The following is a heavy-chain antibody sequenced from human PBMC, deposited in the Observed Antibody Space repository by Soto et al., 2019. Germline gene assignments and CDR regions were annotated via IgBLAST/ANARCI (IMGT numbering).Heavy chain of an antibody. J-gene: IGHJ4*02. CDR2: IIPVFGTP. D-gene: IGHD3-3*01. CDR3: ARGPYYDFWKGFSYFDD. Sequence: QVQLAQSGAEVKKPGSSVKVSCKASGGTFNIYAISWVRQAPGQGLEWMAGIIPVFGTPSFAQKFRDRVTITADESTDTAYMELSSLGSEDTAFYYCARGPYYDFWKGFSYFDDWGQETLVIVSS. CDR1: GGTFNIYA. V-gene: IGHV1-69*01.